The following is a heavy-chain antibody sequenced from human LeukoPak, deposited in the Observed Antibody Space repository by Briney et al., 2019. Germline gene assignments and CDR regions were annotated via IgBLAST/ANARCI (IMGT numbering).Heavy chain of an antibody. CDR3: ARDVKRGYYSFHY. D-gene: IGHD3-22*01. J-gene: IGHJ4*02. Sequence: GPSEKLSCKASGYTFTRYYVHCVRQAPGQRLERSREINANMGVTNYAQKIQGRVTMTRDTSMSTADMELSRVRSDDTAVYYCARDVKRGYYSFHYWGQGTVVTVSS. V-gene: IGHV1-2*02. CDR2: INANMGVT. CDR1: GYTFTRYY.